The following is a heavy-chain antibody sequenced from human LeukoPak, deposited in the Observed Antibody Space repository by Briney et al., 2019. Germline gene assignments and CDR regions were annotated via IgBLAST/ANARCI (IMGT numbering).Heavy chain of an antibody. V-gene: IGHV4-59*01. CDR3: ARGYGDYVRAWFDP. D-gene: IGHD4-17*01. CDR1: GGSISSYY. CDR2: TYYSGST. Sequence: PSETLSLTCTVSGGSISSYYWSWIRQPPGKGLEWIGYTYYSGSTNYNPSLKSRVTISVDTSKNQFSLKLSSVTAADTAVYYCARGYGDYVRAWFDPWGQGTLVTVSS. J-gene: IGHJ5*02.